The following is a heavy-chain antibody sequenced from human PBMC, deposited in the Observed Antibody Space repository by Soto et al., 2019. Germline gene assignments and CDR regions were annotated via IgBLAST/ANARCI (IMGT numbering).Heavy chain of an antibody. CDR1: GYTFTSYD. CDR2: MNPNSGNT. CDR3: ARGGYGDDFWSGYYTQGYFDY. D-gene: IGHD3-3*01. V-gene: IGHV1-8*01. J-gene: IGHJ4*02. Sequence: ASVKVSCKASGYTFTSYDINWVRQATGQGLEWMGWMNPNSGNTGYAQKFQGRVTMTRNTSISTAYMELSSLRSEDTAVYYCARGGYGDDFWSGYYTQGYFDYWGQGTLVTVSS.